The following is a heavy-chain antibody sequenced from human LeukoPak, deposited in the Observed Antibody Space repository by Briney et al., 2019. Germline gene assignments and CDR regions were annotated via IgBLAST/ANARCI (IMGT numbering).Heavy chain of an antibody. CDR3: AKGALYYYGSGSYLFDY. Sequence: GGSLRLSCAASGFTFSSYAMSWVRQAPGKGLEWVSAISGRGGSTYYADSVKGRFTISRDNSKNTLYLQMNSLRAEDTAVYYCAKGALYYYGSGSYLFDYWGQGTLVTVSS. CDR1: GFTFSSYA. CDR2: ISGRGGST. J-gene: IGHJ4*02. D-gene: IGHD3-10*01. V-gene: IGHV3-23*01.